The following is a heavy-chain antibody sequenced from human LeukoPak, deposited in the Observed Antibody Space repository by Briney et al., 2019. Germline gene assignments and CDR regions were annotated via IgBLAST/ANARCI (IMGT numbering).Heavy chain of an antibody. CDR3: ASSPVTSSIAAVDN. J-gene: IGHJ4*02. Sequence: PSETLSLTCTVSGGSISSSSYYWGCIRQPPGKGLEWIGSMHYSGSTYYNPSLKGRVTISVDTSKNQFSLKLSSVTAADTAVYYCASSPVTSSIAAVDNWGQGTLVTVSS. D-gene: IGHD6-13*01. CDR2: MHYSGST. V-gene: IGHV4-39*01. CDR1: GGSISSSSYY.